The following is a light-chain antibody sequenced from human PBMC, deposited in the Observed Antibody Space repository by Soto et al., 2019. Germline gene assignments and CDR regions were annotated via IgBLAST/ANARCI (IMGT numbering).Light chain of an antibody. CDR1: QSTNSW. CDR3: QQYNSYSRT. Sequence: DIQMTQSPSTLSASVGDRVTITCRASQSTNSWLAWYQQKPGKAPNLLIYKASSLESGVPSRFSGSGSGTEFTLTISSLQPDDFATYYCQQYNSYSRTFGQGTKVDIK. J-gene: IGKJ1*01. CDR2: KAS. V-gene: IGKV1-5*03.